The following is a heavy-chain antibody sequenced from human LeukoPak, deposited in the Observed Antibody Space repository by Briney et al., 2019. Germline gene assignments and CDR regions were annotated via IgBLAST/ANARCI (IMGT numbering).Heavy chain of an antibody. J-gene: IGHJ4*02. CDR1: GYTFTSYY. Sequence: GASVKVSCKASGYTFTSYYMHWVRQAPGQGLEWMGIINPSGGSTSYAQKFQGRVTMTRDTSISTAYMELSRLRSDDTAVYYCARGQGIVATYYFDYWGQGTLVTVSS. V-gene: IGHV1-46*01. CDR2: INPSGGST. CDR3: ARGQGIVATYYFDY. D-gene: IGHD5-12*01.